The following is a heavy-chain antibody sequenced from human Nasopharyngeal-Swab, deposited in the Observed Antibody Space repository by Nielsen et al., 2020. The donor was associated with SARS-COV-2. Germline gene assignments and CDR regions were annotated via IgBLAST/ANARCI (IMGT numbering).Heavy chain of an antibody. CDR2: ISSSSSYI. V-gene: IGHV3-21*01. Sequence: GESLKISCAASGFTFSSYAMTWVRQAPGKGLEWVSSISSSSSYIYYADSVKGRFTISRDNAKNSLYLQMNSLRAEDTAVYYCARDGLDYDFCCAYFMDVWGQGTTVTVSS. D-gene: IGHD3-3*01. CDR1: GFTFSSYA. CDR3: ARDGLDYDFCCAYFMDV. J-gene: IGHJ6*02.